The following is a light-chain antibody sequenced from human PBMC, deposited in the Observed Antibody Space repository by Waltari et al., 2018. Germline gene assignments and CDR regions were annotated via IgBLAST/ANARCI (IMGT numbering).Light chain of an antibody. CDR3: QQYFSRPFS. V-gene: IGKV4-1*01. J-gene: IGKJ4*01. CDR2: WAS. CDR1: QSILNVSNNEDC. Sequence: DIVMTQSPDSLAVSLGGRATIHCRSSQSILNVSNNEDCLAWYQRKPGQPPKLLIFWASTRESGVPARFSGGRSGSDFTLTITSLRPEDVALYFCQQYFSRPFSFGGGTKVEIK.